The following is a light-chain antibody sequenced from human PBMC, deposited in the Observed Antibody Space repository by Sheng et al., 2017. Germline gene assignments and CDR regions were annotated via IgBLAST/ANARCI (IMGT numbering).Light chain of an antibody. V-gene: IGKV1-5*03. CDR1: QNIGNW. CDR2: KAS. Sequence: DIQMTQSPSTLSASVGDRVTITCRASQNIGNWLAWYQQKPGKAPNLLIYKASSLESGVPSRFSGSGSGTEFTLTISSLQPDDFASYYCQHYYTTPLTFGGGTKVEIK. CDR3: QHYYTTPLT. J-gene: IGKJ4*01.